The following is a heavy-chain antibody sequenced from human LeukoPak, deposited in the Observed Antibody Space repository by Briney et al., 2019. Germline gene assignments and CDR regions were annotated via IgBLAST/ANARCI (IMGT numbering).Heavy chain of an antibody. V-gene: IGHV4-4*02. D-gene: IGHD3-10*01. CDR2: IYHSGST. J-gene: IGHJ3*02. CDR1: GGSISSSNW. CDR3: ARSPLLWFGELLYGGAFDI. Sequence: SETLSLTCAASGGSISSSNWWSWVRQPPGKGLEWIGEIYHSGSTNYNPSLKSRVTISVDKSKNQFSLKLSSVTAADTAVYYCARSPLLWFGELLYGGAFDIWGQGTMVTVSS.